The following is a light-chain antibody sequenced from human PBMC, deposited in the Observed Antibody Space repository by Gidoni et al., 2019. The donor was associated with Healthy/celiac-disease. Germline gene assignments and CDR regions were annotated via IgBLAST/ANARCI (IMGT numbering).Light chain of an antibody. J-gene: IGKJ1*01. CDR2: DAS. Sequence: EIVLTQSPATLSLPQGERAPLLCRASQSVSSNLTGYQQKPGQAPRLLIFDASNRATGIPARFSGRGSGTDFTLTISSLEPEDFAVYYCQQLSKWPRTFGQGTKVEIK. CDR3: QQLSKWPRT. CDR1: QSVSSN. V-gene: IGKV3-11*01.